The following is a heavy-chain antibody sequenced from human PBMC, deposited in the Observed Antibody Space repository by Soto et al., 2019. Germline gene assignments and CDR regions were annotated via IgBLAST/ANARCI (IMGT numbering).Heavy chain of an antibody. CDR2: QSGNT. CDR1: GASVSSNSYH. CDR3: AVYKEWGAGDGY. J-gene: IGHJ4*02. Sequence: QVQLQESGPGLVKPSETLSLTCTVSGASVSSNSYHWTWIRQPPGKGLEWIGQSGNTNDNPSFKSRITISVDTSKNQFSLTLSSVTAADTAVYYCAVYKEWGAGDGYWGQGTLVTVSS. V-gene: IGHV4-61*01. D-gene: IGHD7-27*01.